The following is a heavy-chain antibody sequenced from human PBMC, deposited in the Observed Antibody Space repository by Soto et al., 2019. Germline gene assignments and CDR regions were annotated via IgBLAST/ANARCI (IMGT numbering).Heavy chain of an antibody. V-gene: IGHV2-5*02. CDR3: AHVLVVVANYGMDV. CDR2: IYWDADK. Sequence: QITLKESGPTLVKPTQTLTLTCTFSGFSLSTSGVGVGWIRQPPGKALEWLALIYWDADKRYSPSLTSRLTITKDTAINQVVLTMTNMDPVDTATYYCAHVLVVVANYGMDVWGRGTTVTVSS. J-gene: IGHJ6*02. D-gene: IGHD2-15*01. CDR1: GFSLSTSGVG.